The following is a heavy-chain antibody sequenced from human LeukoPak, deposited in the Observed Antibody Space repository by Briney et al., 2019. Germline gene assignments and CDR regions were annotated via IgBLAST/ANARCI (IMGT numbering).Heavy chain of an antibody. CDR3: ARALPHITMIEVTFNWFDP. CDR2: IYYSGST. D-gene: IGHD3-22*01. CDR1: GGSISSSSHY. J-gene: IGHJ5*02. V-gene: IGHV4-39*07. Sequence: PSETLSLTCTVSGGSISSSSHYWGWIRQPPGKGLEWIGSIYYSGSTYYNPSLKSRVTISVDTSKNQFSLKLSSVTAADTAVYYCARALPHITMIEVTFNWFDPWGQGTLVTVSS.